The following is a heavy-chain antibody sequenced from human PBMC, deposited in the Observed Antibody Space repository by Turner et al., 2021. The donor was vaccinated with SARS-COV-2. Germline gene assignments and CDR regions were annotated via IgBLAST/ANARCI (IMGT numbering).Heavy chain of an antibody. V-gene: IGHV4-39*01. Sequence: QLHLQESGPGLVKPSDTLSLTCTVSGGSISSSSYYWCWIRQPPGQGLEWIGIIYHSGSTYYNPSLKSRVTISVDTSKNQFSLKLSSVTAADTAVYYCAGEVVLVAAKVAFDIWGQGTMVTVSS. CDR2: IYHSGST. CDR3: AGEVVLVAAKVAFDI. D-gene: IGHD2-15*01. J-gene: IGHJ3*02. CDR1: GGSISSSSYY.